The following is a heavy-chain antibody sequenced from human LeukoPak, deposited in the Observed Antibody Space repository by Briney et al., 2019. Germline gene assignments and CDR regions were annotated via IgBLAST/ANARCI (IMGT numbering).Heavy chain of an antibody. Sequence: PSETLSLTCTVSGGSIRSGGYYWSWIRQHPGKGLEWIGNIYYSGSTSYNPSLKSRVTISVDTSKNQFSLRLNSVTAADTAVYYCARGASNYGSFWFDPWGQGTLVTVSS. CDR1: GGSIRSGGYY. J-gene: IGHJ5*02. CDR3: ARGASNYGSFWFDP. V-gene: IGHV4-31*03. D-gene: IGHD4-11*01. CDR2: IYYSGST.